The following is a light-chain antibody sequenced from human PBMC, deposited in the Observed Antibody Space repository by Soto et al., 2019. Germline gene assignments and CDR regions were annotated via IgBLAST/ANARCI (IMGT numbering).Light chain of an antibody. CDR3: LQDYNYPWT. CDR2: DAS. CDR1: QGIRND. J-gene: IGKJ1*01. V-gene: IGKV1-6*01. Sequence: AIQITQSPSSLSASVGDRVTITCRASQGIRNDLGWYQQKPGKAPKLLIYDASSLQSGVTSRFSGSGSGTDFTLTITSLQPEDFATYYCLQDYNYPWTFGQGTKVDIK.